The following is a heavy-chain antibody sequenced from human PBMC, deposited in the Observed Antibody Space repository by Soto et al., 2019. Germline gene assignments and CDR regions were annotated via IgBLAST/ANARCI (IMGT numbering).Heavy chain of an antibody. CDR1: GFTFSSYA. CDR3: AKVRPCGGNSDLAALDY. CDR2: ISGSGGST. J-gene: IGHJ4*02. V-gene: IGHV3-23*01. Sequence: EVQLLESGGGLVQPGGSLRLSCAASGFTFSSYAMSWVRQAPGKGLEWVSAISGSGGSTYYADSVKGRFTSSRDNSQNTLYLQRISLRAEDTAVYYCAKVRPCGGNSDLAALDYWCQGTLVTVSS. D-gene: IGHD2-21*02.